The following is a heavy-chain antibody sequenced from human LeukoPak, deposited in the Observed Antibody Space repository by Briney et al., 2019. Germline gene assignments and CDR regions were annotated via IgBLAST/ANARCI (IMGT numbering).Heavy chain of an antibody. CDR3: ARGTLYPLYFDY. Sequence: SETLSLTCAVYGGSFSGYYWSWIRQPPGKGLEWIGYIYHSGSTYYNPSLKSRVTISVDGSKNQFSLKLSSVTAADTAVYYCARGTLYPLYFDYWGQGTLVTVSS. D-gene: IGHD5/OR15-5a*01. CDR2: IYHSGST. J-gene: IGHJ4*02. CDR1: GGSFSGYY. V-gene: IGHV4-34*01.